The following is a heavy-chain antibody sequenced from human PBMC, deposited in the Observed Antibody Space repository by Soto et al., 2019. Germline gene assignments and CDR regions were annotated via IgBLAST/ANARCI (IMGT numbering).Heavy chain of an antibody. CDR2: IVVGSGNT. CDR1: GFTFTSSA. CDR3: AAGSRDEYSSSWYRFDY. Sequence: SVNVSCKASGFTFTSSAVQWVRQARGQRLEWIGWIVVGSGNTNYAQKFQERVTITRDMSTSTAYMELSSLRSEDTAVYYCAAGSRDEYSSSWYRFDYWGQGTLVTVSS. V-gene: IGHV1-58*01. D-gene: IGHD6-13*01. J-gene: IGHJ4*02.